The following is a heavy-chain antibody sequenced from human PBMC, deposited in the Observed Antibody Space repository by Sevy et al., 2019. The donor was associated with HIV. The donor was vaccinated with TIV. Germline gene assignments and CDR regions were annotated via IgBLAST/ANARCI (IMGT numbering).Heavy chain of an antibody. J-gene: IGHJ6*03. V-gene: IGHV3-30*02. Sequence: GGSLRLSCAASGFTFSSYGMHWVRQAPGKGLEWVAFIRYDGSNKYYADSVKGRFTISRDNSKNTLYLQMNSLRAEDTAVLYCAKVGINYDVWSGYYNPYYYYMDVWGKGTTVTVSS. CDR3: AKVGINYDVWSGYYNPYYYYMDV. D-gene: IGHD3-3*01. CDR2: IRYDGSNK. CDR1: GFTFSSYG.